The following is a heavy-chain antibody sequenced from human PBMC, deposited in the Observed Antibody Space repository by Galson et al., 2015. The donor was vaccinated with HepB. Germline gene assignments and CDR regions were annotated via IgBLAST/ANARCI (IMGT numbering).Heavy chain of an antibody. Sequence: SVKVSCKASGYTFTTYYIYWVRQAPGQGLELMGIINANYAYTNYAQKFQGRVTMTRDTSTSTVYMELSSLRSEDTAVYYCARGDRVLLRSLEWPETEGFDYWGQGTLVTVSS. V-gene: IGHV1-46*03. J-gene: IGHJ4*02. CDR3: ARGDRVLLRSLEWPETEGFDY. CDR1: GYTFTTYY. CDR2: INANYAYT. D-gene: IGHD3-3*01.